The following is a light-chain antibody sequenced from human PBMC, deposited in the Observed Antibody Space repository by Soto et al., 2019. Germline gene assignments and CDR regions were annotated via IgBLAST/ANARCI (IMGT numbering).Light chain of an antibody. CDR1: QIVSSN. V-gene: IGKV3-15*01. CDR2: GES. CDR3: QQYNNWPYT. Sequence: EIVMTQSTATLSVSHGERATLSCRASQIVSSNLAWYQQKPGQAPRLLIYGESTRATGIPARFSGSGSGTEFTLTISSLQSEDFAVYYCQQYNNWPYTFGQVTKLESK. J-gene: IGKJ2*01.